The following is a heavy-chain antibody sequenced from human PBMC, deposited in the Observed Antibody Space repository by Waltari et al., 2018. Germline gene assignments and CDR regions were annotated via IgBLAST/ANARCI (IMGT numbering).Heavy chain of an antibody. CDR3: ARGSYSFDY. J-gene: IGHJ4*02. V-gene: IGHV3-7*01. D-gene: IGHD1-26*01. CDR2: IKQDGSEK. Sequence: EVQLVESGGGLVQPGGSLRLSCAASGFTFSSSWMSWVRQAPGKGLEWVANIKQDGSEKYYVYSVKGRFTISRDNAKNSLYLQMNSLRAEDTTVYYCARGSYSFDYWGQGTLVTVSS. CDR1: GFTFSSSW.